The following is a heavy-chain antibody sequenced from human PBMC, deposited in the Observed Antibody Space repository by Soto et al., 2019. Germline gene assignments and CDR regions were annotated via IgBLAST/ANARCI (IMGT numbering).Heavy chain of an antibody. CDR1: GFTFSSYA. Sequence: PGGSLRLSCAASGFTFSSYAMSWVRQAPGKGLEWVSAISGSGGSTYYADSVKGRFTISRDNSKNTLYLQMNSLRAEDTAVYYCAQANVVVVAAMIPYYFDYWGQGTLVTVSS. CDR3: AQANVVVVAAMIPYYFDY. J-gene: IGHJ4*02. V-gene: IGHV3-23*01. D-gene: IGHD2-15*01. CDR2: ISGSGGST.